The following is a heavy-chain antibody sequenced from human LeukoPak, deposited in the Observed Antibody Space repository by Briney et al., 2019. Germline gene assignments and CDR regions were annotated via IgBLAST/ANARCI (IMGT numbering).Heavy chain of an antibody. CDR1: VFAFSHSD. V-gene: IGHV3-30*03. CDR2: ISYDGSNK. Sequence: GGSLRLSCAASVFAFSHSDMHWVRQAPGKGLVWVAFISYDGSNKYYADSVKGRFTISRDNAKNSLYLQMDSLRVDDTALYYCARGGTNYYYMDVWGNGTTVTVSS. CDR3: ARGGTNYYYMDV. J-gene: IGHJ6*03.